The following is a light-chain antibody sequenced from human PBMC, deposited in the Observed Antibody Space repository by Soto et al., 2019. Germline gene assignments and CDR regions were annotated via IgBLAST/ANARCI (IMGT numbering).Light chain of an antibody. J-gene: IGKJ5*01. CDR2: AAS. CDR3: QQYYSYSIN. CDR1: QGISSY. V-gene: IGKV1-8*01. Sequence: AIRMTQSPSSLSASTGDRVTITCRASQGISSYLAWYQQKPGKAPKLLIYAASTFQSGVPSRFSGSGSVKDFTLTISCLQSEDFPTYYCQQYYSYSINFDQGTRLEIK.